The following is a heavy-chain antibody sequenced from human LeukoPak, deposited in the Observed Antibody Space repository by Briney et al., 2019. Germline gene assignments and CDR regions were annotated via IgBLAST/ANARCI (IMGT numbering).Heavy chain of an antibody. D-gene: IGHD6-13*01. CDR3: AKEPYSSSWYSIGKYFQH. Sequence: GGSLRLSCAASGFTFSSYGMHWVRQAPGKGLEWVAVISYDGSNKYYADSEKGRFTISRDNSKNTLYLQMNSLRAEDTAVYYCAKEPYSSSWYSIGKYFQHWGQGTLVTVSS. J-gene: IGHJ1*01. CDR1: GFTFSSYG. V-gene: IGHV3-30*18. CDR2: ISYDGSNK.